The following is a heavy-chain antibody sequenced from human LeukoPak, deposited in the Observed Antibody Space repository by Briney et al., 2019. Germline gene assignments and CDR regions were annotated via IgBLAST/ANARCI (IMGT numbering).Heavy chain of an antibody. CDR3: AITRGYRDYDQKRPFDY. D-gene: IGHD5-12*01. Sequence: SETLFLTCTVSGGSISSSSYYWGWIRQPPGKGLEWIGNIYNSGNTYYNPSLKSRVTISVETSKNQFSLKLTSLTAADTAVYYCAITRGYRDYDQKRPFDYWGQGTLVTVSS. CDR1: GGSISSSSYY. CDR2: IYNSGNT. J-gene: IGHJ4*02. V-gene: IGHV4-39*01.